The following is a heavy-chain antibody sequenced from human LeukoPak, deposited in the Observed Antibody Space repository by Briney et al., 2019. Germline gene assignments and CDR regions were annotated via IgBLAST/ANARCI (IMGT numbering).Heavy chain of an antibody. D-gene: IGHD6-19*01. CDR1: GYTFINND. J-gene: IGHJ4*02. CDR2: MNSKSGNT. Sequence: ASVKVSCKASGYTFINNDINWVRQASGQGLKWMGWMNSKSGNTGYAQKFQGRVTMTRNTSISTAYMELTSLRSEDTAVYYCARGRVNSGWYVDYWGQGTLVAVSS. V-gene: IGHV1-8*01. CDR3: ARGRVNSGWYVDY.